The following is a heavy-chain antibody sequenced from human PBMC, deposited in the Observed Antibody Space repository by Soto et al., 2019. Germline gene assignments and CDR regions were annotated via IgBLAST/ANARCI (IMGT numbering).Heavy chain of an antibody. CDR3: ARDPTDYYDRSSYLNSFDY. Sequence: GGSLRLSCAASGFTFSSYAMHWVRQAPGKGLEWVAVMSYDGSNKYYADSAKGRFTISRDNSKNTLYLQMNSLRAEDTAVYYCARDPTDYYDRSSYLNSFDYWGQGTLVTVSS. V-gene: IGHV3-30-3*01. CDR2: MSYDGSNK. CDR1: GFTFSSYA. J-gene: IGHJ4*02. D-gene: IGHD3-22*01.